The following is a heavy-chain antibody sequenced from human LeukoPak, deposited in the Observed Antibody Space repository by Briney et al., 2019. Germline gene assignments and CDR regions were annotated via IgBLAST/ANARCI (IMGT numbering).Heavy chain of an antibody. Sequence: PGGSLRLSCAASGFTFDDHGMSWVRQAPGKGLEWVSGINWNGGSTGYADSVKCRFTISRDNAKNSLYLQMNSLRDEDTALYYCARDAALYDSTSGYWGQGTLVTVSS. V-gene: IGHV3-20*04. J-gene: IGHJ4*02. CDR2: INWNGGST. CDR1: GFTFDDHG. D-gene: IGHD3-22*01. CDR3: ARDAALYDSTSGY.